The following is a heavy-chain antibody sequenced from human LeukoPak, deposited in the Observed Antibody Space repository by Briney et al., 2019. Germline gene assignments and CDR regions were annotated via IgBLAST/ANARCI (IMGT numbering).Heavy chain of an antibody. CDR2: ISSSGTTI. J-gene: IGHJ4*02. CDR1: GFTFGDYY. CDR3: ARGSTNYYDSSGYYPA. V-gene: IGHV3-11*04. D-gene: IGHD3-22*01. Sequence: PGGSLRLSCAASGFTFGDYYMSWIRQASGKGLEWVSYISSSGTTIYYADSVKGRFTISRDNAKNSLYLQMNSLRAEDTAVYYCARGSTNYYDSSGYYPAWGQGTLVTVSS.